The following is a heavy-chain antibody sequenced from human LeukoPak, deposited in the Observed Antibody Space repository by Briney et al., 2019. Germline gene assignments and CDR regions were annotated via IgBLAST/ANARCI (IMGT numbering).Heavy chain of an antibody. CDR1: GFTFSDSY. J-gene: IGHJ2*01. Sequence: QSGGSLRLSCAASGFTFSDSYMTWVRQAPGKGLECVSIFYGGGNTHYADSVKGRFTISRDKSETIFFLQLNRLRAEDTAVYYCATDPLWGRGTLVTVSS. CDR3: ATDPL. CDR2: FYGGGNT. V-gene: IGHV3-53*01.